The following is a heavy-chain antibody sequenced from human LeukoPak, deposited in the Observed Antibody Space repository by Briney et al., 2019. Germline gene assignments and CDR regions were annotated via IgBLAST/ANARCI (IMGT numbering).Heavy chain of an antibody. CDR3: ARVGYCSSTSCYKNTNFDY. CDR1: GGPFSGYY. CDR2: INHSGST. V-gene: IGHV4-34*01. J-gene: IGHJ4*02. Sequence: PSETLSLTCDVYGGPFSGYYWSWIRQPPGKGLEWIGEINHSGSTNYNPSLKSRVTISVDTSKNQFSLKLSSVTAADTAVYYCARVGYCSSTSCYKNTNFDYWGQGTLVTVSS. D-gene: IGHD2-2*02.